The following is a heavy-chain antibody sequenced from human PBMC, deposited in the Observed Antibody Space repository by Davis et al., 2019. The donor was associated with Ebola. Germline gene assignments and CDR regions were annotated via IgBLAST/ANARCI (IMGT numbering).Heavy chain of an antibody. D-gene: IGHD3-3*01. CDR3: ARSYDFWSGYPPGWFDP. Sequence: SETLSLTCTVSGGSISSYYWSWIRQPPGKGLEWIGYIYYSGSTNYNPSLKSRVTISVDTSKNQFSLKLSSVTAADTAVYYCARSYDFWSGYPPGWFDPWGQGTLVTVSS. CDR2: IYYSGST. V-gene: IGHV4-59*08. J-gene: IGHJ5*02. CDR1: GGSISSYY.